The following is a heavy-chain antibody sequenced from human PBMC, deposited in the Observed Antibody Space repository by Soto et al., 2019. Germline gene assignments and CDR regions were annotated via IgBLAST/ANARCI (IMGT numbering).Heavy chain of an antibody. CDR2: ISSSSSYT. D-gene: IGHD1-26*01. CDR1: GFTFSDYY. Sequence: GGSLRLSCAASGFTFSDYYMSWIRQAPGKGLEWVSYISSSSSYTNYADSVKGRFTISRDNAKNSLYLQMNSLRAEDTAVYYCARDQPELAQHAPFDYWGQGTLVTVSS. J-gene: IGHJ4*02. CDR3: ARDQPELAQHAPFDY. V-gene: IGHV3-11*06.